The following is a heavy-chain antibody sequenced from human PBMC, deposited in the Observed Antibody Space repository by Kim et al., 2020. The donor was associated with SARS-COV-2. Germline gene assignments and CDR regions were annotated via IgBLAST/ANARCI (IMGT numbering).Heavy chain of an antibody. J-gene: IGHJ6*02. Sequence: YSEKLQGRVNITRDASASAAYMELSSLRSEDTAVYYCASGWYVYYGMDVWGQGTTVTVSS. V-gene: IGHV1-3*01. CDR3: ASGWYVYYGMDV. D-gene: IGHD6-19*01.